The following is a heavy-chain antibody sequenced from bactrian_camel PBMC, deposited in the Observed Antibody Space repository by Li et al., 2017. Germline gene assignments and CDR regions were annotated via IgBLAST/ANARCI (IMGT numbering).Heavy chain of an antibody. Sequence: QVQLVESGGGLVPPGGSLRLSCAASGRTRDSYCMGWFRQVPGKEREGIAGIDSDGRRTYAESVKGRFTISQDNAKTTLYLQMNSLKTEDTAVYYCRAVCPIRVVWGQGTQVTVSS. D-gene: IGHD2*01. CDR1: GRTRDSYC. V-gene: IGHV3S53*01. J-gene: IGHJ4*01. CDR2: IDSDGRR. CDR3: RAVCPIRVV.